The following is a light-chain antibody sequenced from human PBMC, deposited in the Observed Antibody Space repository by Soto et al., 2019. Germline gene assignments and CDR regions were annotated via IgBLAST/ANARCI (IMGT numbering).Light chain of an antibody. CDR1: QSVSNNY. CDR3: QQYGSSGA. Sequence: ESVLTQSPGTLSLSPGERATLSCRASQSVSNNYLAWYQQKPGQAPRLLIYGASNRATGIPDRFSGSGSGTDFTLTISRLEPEDSAVYYCQQYGSSGAFGQGTKVEIK. V-gene: IGKV3-20*01. CDR2: GAS. J-gene: IGKJ1*01.